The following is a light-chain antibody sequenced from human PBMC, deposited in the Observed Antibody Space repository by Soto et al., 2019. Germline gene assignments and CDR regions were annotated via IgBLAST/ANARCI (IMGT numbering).Light chain of an antibody. V-gene: IGKV2D-30*01. CDR2: KVS. J-gene: IGKJ1*01. CDR3: MQATYWPWT. CDR1: QRGLSSSDNRNY. Sequence: MTQFPHSLAVSLGVRATIHCKPSQRGLSSSDNRNYLAWFQQRPGQSPRRLICKVSNWDSGVPDRFSGSGSGTDFTLKISRVEAEDVGFYYCMQATYWPWTFGQGTKVDIK.